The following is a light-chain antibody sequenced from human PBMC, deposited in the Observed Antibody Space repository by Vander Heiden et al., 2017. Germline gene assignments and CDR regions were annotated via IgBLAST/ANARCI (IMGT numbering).Light chain of an antibody. Sequence: DIQMTQFPSSLSASVGDRVTITCRASQSISNYLNWYQQKPGKVPKLLIYGASSLQSGVPSRFSGSGSGTDFTLTISSLQPEDFATYYCQQSYTTPQTFGQGIKVEIK. J-gene: IGKJ1*01. CDR1: QSISNY. V-gene: IGKV1-39*01. CDR3: QQSYTTPQT. CDR2: GAS.